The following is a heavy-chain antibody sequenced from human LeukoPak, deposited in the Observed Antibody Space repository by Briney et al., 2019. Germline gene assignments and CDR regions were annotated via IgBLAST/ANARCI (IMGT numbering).Heavy chain of an antibody. V-gene: IGHV3-74*01. CDR3: ARGASSAWYQNFDY. D-gene: IGHD6-19*01. CDR2: VNSDGSGT. CDR1: GFTFSSYW. J-gene: IGHJ4*02. Sequence: GGSLRLSFAASGFTFSSYWVHWVRQAPGKGLVWVSHVNSDGSGTSYADSVKGRFTISRDNAKNTLYLQMNSLRAEDTAVYYCARGASSAWYQNFDYWGQGTLVTVSS.